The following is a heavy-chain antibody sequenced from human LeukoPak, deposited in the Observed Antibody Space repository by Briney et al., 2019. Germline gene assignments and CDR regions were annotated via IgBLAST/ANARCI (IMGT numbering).Heavy chain of an antibody. CDR2: ISGSGGST. V-gene: IGHV3-23*01. J-gene: IGHJ6*02. CDR1: GFTFSSYA. CDR3: AKVPQTYSSSSYYYYGMDV. D-gene: IGHD6-6*01. Sequence: PGGSLRLSCAASGFTFSSYAMSWVRQAPGKGLEWVSAISGSGGSTYYADSVKGRFTISRDNSKNTLYLQMNSLRAEDTAVYYCAKVPQTYSSSSYYYYGMDVWGQGTTVTVSS.